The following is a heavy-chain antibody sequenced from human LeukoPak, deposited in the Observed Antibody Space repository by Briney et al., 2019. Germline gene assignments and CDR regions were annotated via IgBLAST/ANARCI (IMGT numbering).Heavy chain of an antibody. CDR2: ITSSSSTI. CDR3: AKEKSVAGTEFDY. Sequence: GGSPRLSCAASGFTFSSYNMNWVRQAPGKGLEWVSYITSSSSTIYYADSVKGRFTISRDNSKNTLYLQMNSLRAEDTAVYYCAKEKSVAGTEFDYWGQGTLVTVSS. D-gene: IGHD6-19*01. J-gene: IGHJ4*02. CDR1: GFTFSSYN. V-gene: IGHV3-48*01.